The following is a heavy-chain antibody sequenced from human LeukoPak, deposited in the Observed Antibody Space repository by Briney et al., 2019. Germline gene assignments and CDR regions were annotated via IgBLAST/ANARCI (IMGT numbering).Heavy chain of an antibody. CDR2: IYTSGST. V-gene: IGHV4-61*02. J-gene: IGHJ4*02. D-gene: IGHD1-26*01. CDR3: ARDTSEGATFDY. CDR1: GGSISSGIYY. Sequence: SQTLSLTCTVSGGSISSGIYYWSWIRQPAGKGLEWIGRIYTSGSTNYNPSLKSRVTISVDTSKNQFSLKLSSVTAADTAVYYCARDTSEGATFDYWGQGTLVTVSS.